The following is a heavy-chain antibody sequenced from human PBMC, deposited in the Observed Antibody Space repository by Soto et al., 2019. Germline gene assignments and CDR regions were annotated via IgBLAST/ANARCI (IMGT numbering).Heavy chain of an antibody. CDR2: IIPIFGTA. CDR1: GCTFSSYA. D-gene: IGHD3-22*01. V-gene: IGHV1-69*01. J-gene: IGHJ3*02. Sequence: QVQLVQSGAEVKKPGSSVKVSCKASGCTFSSYAISWVRQAPGQGLEWMGGIIPIFGTANYAQKFQGRVTITADESTSTAYKELSSLRSEDTAVYYCARDLTYDSSGYYYGDDAFDIWGQGTMVTVSS. CDR3: ARDLTYDSSGYYYGDDAFDI.